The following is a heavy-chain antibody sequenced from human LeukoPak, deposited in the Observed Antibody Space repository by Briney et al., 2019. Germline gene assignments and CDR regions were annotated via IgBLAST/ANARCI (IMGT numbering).Heavy chain of an antibody. CDR2: INHSGST. J-gene: IGHJ3*02. V-gene: IGHV4-34*01. D-gene: IGHD2-15*01. Sequence: PSETLSLTCTVSGGSINSYYWSWIRQPPGKGLEWIGEINHSGSTNYNPSLKSRVTISVDTSKNQFSLKLSSVTAADTAVYYCAREGNCSGGSCYPGGNAFDIWGQGTMVTVSS. CDR3: AREGNCSGGSCYPGGNAFDI. CDR1: GGSINSYY.